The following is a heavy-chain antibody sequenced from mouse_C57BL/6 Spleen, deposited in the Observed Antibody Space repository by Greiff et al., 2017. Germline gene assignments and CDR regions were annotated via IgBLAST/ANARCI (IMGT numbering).Heavy chain of an antibody. D-gene: IGHD2-3*01. CDR3: ARSGDGYPFDD. V-gene: IGHV1-81*01. CDR2: IYPRSGNT. CDR1: GYTFTSYG. Sequence: QVQLKQSGAELARPGASVKLSCKASGYTFTSYGISWVKQRPGQGLEWIGEIYPRSGNTYYNEKFKGKATLTADKSSSTAYMELRSLTSEDSAVYFCARSGDGYPFDDWGQGTTLTVSS. J-gene: IGHJ2*01.